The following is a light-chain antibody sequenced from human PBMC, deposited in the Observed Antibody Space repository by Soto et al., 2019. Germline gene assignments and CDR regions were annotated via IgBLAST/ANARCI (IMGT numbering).Light chain of an antibody. V-gene: IGKV1-39*01. CDR2: AAS. Sequence: DIQMTQSPSALSASVGDRDTITCRASQTISTYLNWYQQKPGKAPKLLIYAASTLQSGVTSRFSSSGSGTDFTLTISSLQPEDFATYYCQQSLGIPYTFGQGTRLEIK. CDR1: QTISTY. J-gene: IGKJ2*01. CDR3: QQSLGIPYT.